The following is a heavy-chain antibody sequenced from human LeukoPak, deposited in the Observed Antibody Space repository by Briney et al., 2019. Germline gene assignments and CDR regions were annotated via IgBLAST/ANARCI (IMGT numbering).Heavy chain of an antibody. J-gene: IGHJ4*02. CDR1: GFTFDDYA. V-gene: IGHV3-43*02. Sequence: GGSLRISCAASGFTFDDYAMHWVRQAPGKGLEWVSLISGDGGSTYYADSVKGRFTISRDNSKNSLYLQMNSLRTEDTALYYCATGWQPSYWGQGTLVTVSS. CDR2: ISGDGGST. D-gene: IGHD2-15*01. CDR3: ATGWQPSY.